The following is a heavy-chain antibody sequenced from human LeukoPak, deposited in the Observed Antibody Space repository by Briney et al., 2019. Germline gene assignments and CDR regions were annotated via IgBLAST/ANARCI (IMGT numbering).Heavy chain of an antibody. V-gene: IGHV1-69*13. CDR1: GGTFSSYA. D-gene: IGHD2-21*01. CDR3: AKDRLFPGRYFDY. CDR2: IIPIFGTA. Sequence: SVKVSCKASGGTFSSYAISWVRQAPGQGLEWMGGIIPIFGTANYAQKFQGRVTITADESTSTAYMELSSLRSEDTAVYYCAKDRLFPGRYFDYWGQGTLVSVSS. J-gene: IGHJ4*02.